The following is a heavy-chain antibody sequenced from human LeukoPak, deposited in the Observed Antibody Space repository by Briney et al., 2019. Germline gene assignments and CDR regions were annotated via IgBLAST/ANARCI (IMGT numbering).Heavy chain of an antibody. Sequence: ASVKVSCKASGYTFTGYYMHWVRQAPGQGLEWMGWINPNSGGTNYAQKFQGRVTMTRDTSISTAYMELSRLRSDDTAVYYCARDSTVSLSYGMDVWGQGTTVTVSS. CDR3: ARDSTVSLSYGMDV. D-gene: IGHD4-11*01. V-gene: IGHV1-2*02. J-gene: IGHJ6*02. CDR1: GYTFTGYY. CDR2: INPNSGGT.